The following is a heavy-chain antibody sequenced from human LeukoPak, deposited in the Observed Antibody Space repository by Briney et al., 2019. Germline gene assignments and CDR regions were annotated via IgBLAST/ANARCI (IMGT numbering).Heavy chain of an antibody. J-gene: IGHJ4*02. D-gene: IGHD5-18*01. V-gene: IGHV4-28*01. CDR2: IYYSGST. CDR1: GNSISSSNW. CDR3: ARSFGYSYGYFDY. Sequence: SDTLSLTCAVSGNSISSSNWWGWIRQPPGKGLEWIGYIYYSGSTYYNPSLKSRVTMSVDTSKNQFSLKLSSVTAVDTAVYYCARSFGYSYGYFDYWGQGTLVTVSS.